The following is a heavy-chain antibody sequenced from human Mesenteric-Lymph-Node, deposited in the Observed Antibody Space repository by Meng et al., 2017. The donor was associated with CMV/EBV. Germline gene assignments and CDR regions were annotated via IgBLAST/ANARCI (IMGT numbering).Heavy chain of an antibody. D-gene: IGHD1-26*01. CDR1: GFTFTSSA. Sequence: SVKVSCKASGFTFTSSAVQWVRQARGQRLEWIGWIVVGSGNTNYAQKFQERVTITRDMSTSTAYMELSSLRSEDTAVYYCARGPIVGARDAFDIWGQGTMVTVSS. V-gene: IGHV1-58*01. CDR3: ARGPIVGARDAFDI. J-gene: IGHJ3*02. CDR2: IVVGSGNT.